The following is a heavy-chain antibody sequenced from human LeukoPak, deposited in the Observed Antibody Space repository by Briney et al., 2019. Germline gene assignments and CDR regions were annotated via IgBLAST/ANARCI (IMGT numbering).Heavy chain of an antibody. J-gene: IGHJ3*02. CDR1: GGTFSSYA. CDR3: ARVGSWVVLRAAFDI. V-gene: IGHV1-69*05. CDR2: IIPIFGTA. Sequence: GSSVKVSCKASGGTFSSYAISWVRQAPGKGLEWMGGIIPIFGTANYAQKFQGRVTITTDESTSTAYMELSSLRSEDTAVYYCARVGSWVVLRAAFDIWGQGTMVTVSS. D-gene: IGHD2-15*01.